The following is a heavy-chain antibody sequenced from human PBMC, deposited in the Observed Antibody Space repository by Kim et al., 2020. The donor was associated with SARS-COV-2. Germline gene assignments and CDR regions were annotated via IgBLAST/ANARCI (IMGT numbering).Heavy chain of an antibody. V-gene: IGHV4-31*03. CDR3: AHSSSGYSFDY. CDR2: IYYSGST. Sequence: SENLSLTCTVSGGSVSSDGYYWSWIRQHPGKGLEWIGYIYYSGSTYYNPSLKSRVTISIDSSKNQFSLKLSSATATDTAVYYCAHSSSGYSFDYWGQGT. D-gene: IGHD3-22*01. J-gene: IGHJ4*02. CDR1: GGSVSSDGYY.